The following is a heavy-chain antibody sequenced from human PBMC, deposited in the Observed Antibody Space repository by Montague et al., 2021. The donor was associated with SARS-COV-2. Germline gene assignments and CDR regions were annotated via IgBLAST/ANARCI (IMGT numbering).Heavy chain of an antibody. Sequence: TLSLTCTVSGGSISSGGYYWSWIRRHPGKGLEWIGYIYYSGSTYYNPSLKSRVTISVDTSKNQFSLKLSSVTAADTAVYYCARASGKKTIFGVVFSYFDYWGQGTLVTVSS. V-gene: IGHV4-31*03. CDR1: GGSISSGGYY. CDR3: ARASGKKTIFGVVFSYFDY. CDR2: IYYSGST. J-gene: IGHJ4*02. D-gene: IGHD3-3*01.